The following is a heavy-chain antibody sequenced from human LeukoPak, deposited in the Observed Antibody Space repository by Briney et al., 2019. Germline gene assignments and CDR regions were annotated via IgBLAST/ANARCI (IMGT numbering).Heavy chain of an antibody. CDR2: IIPIFGST. D-gene: IGHD1-26*01. CDR3: ARVRDSGPFAPLDT. Sequence: SVKVSCNASGDIFNSYSVSWVRQAPGQGLEWMGGIIPIFGSTNYAQKFQGRVTITTDQSTRIAYMELNSLSSDDTAVYYCARVRDSGPFAPLDTWGQGTLVTVAS. J-gene: IGHJ5*02. V-gene: IGHV1-69*05. CDR1: GDIFNSYS.